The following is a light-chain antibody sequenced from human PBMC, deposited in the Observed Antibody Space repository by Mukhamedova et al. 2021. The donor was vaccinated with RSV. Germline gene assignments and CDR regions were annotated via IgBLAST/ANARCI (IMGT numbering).Light chain of an antibody. CDR2: SAS. J-gene: IGKJ2*01. CDR3: QQIYDDPYT. Sequence: WYQRRVHGEAPKFLIYSASTLQSGVPSRFSGSGSGTHFTLTISSLQPEDFAIYFCQQIYDDPYTFGQGTKLDIK. V-gene: IGKV1-39*01.